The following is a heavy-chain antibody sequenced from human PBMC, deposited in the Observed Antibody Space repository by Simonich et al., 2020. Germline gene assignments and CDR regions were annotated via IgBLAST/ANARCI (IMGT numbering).Heavy chain of an antibody. D-gene: IGHD7-27*01. V-gene: IGHV3-30*07. CDR1: GFTFSSYA. J-gene: IGHJ5*02. CDR3: ARDRNWGWFDP. Sequence: QVQLVESGGGVVQPGRSLRLSCAASGFTFSSYAMHRVRQAPGKGLEGVAVIYNDGSNKYYADSVKGRFTISRDNSKNTLYLQMNSLRAEDPAVYYCARDRNWGWFDPWGQGTLVTVSS. CDR2: IYNDGSNK.